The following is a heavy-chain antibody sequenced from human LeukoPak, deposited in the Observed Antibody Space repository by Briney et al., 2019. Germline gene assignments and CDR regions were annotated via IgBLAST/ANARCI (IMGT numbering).Heavy chain of an antibody. CDR1: GGSVSSSNYY. J-gene: IGHJ6*02. CDR3: ARVVGYSYGYVSGMDV. D-gene: IGHD5-18*01. Sequence: SETLSLTCTVSGGSVSSSNYYWSWIRQPPGKGLEWIGYIYYSGSTNYNPSLKSRITISADTSKNQFSLKLSSVTAADTAVYYCARVVGYSYGYVSGMDVWGQGTTVTVSS. CDR2: IYYSGST. V-gene: IGHV4-61*01.